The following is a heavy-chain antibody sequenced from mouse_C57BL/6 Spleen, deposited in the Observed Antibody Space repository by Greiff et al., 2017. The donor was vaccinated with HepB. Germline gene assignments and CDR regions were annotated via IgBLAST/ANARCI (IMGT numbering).Heavy chain of an antibody. CDR3: ARGTRYAMDY. J-gene: IGHJ4*01. CDR1: GYTFTSYD. D-gene: IGHD2-14*01. V-gene: IGHV1-85*01. CDR2: IYPRDGST. Sequence: VKLQESGPELVKPGASVKLSCKASGYTFTSYDINWVKQRPGQGLEWIGWIYPRDGSTKYNEKFKGKATLTVDTSSSTAYMERHSLTSEDSAVYFCARGTRYAMDYWGQGTSVTVSS.